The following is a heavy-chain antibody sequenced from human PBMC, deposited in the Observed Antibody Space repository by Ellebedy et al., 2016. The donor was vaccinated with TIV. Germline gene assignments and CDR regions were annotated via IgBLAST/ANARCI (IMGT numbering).Heavy chain of an antibody. J-gene: IGHJ6*02. V-gene: IGHV1-8*01. D-gene: IGHD6-19*01. CDR2: ST. Sequence: STRYAQKFQGRVTMTRNTSISTAYMELSSLRAEDTAVYYCARVEVGRSGPSYGMDVWGQGTTVTVSS. CDR3: ARVEVGRSGPSYGMDV.